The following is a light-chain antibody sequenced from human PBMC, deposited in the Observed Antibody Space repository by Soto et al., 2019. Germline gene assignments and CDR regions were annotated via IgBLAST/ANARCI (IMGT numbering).Light chain of an antibody. CDR3: QQYNNWPSLT. Sequence: DIEMTQSPATLSVSPGERATLSCWASQTIRNNLAWYQQKPGQAPRLLIFGAFTRATGIPARFSGSGSGTEFTLTISSLQSEDFALYYCQQYNNWPSLTFGGGTKVEIK. V-gene: IGKV3-15*01. CDR2: GAF. J-gene: IGKJ4*01. CDR1: QTIRNN.